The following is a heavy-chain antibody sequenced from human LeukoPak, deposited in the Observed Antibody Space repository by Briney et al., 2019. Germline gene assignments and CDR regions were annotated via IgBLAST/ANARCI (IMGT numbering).Heavy chain of an antibody. CDR1: GFTFTDTY. D-gene: IGHD3/OR15-3a*01. CDR3: VDQRGGY. Sequence: GGSLRLSCAAYGFTFTDTYMTWIRQAPGKGLESLSYISPSGTDISYADSVKGRFTISRDNAKNSLYLQMNSLRAEDTALYYCVDQRGGYWGQGTLVTVSS. V-gene: IGHV3-11*01. CDR2: ISPSGTDI. J-gene: IGHJ4*02.